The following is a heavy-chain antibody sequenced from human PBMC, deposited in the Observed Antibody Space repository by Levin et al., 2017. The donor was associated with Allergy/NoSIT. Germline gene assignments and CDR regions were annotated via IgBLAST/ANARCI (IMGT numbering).Heavy chain of an antibody. J-gene: IGHJ4*02. Sequence: SQTLSLTCAVYGGSFSGYYWSWIRQPPGKGLEWIGEINHSGSTNYNPSLKSRVTISVDTSKNQFSLKLSSVTAADTAVYYCASPRYCSGGSCTRDFDYWGQGTLVTVSS. CDR3: ASPRYCSGGSCTRDFDY. CDR2: INHSGST. CDR1: GGSFSGYY. D-gene: IGHD2-15*01. V-gene: IGHV4-34*01.